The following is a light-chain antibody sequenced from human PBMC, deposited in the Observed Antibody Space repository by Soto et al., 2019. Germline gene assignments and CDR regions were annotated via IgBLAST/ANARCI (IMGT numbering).Light chain of an antibody. V-gene: IGKV1-5*03. Sequence: DIQMTQSPSTLSASVGDRVTITCRASQSISSWLAWYQQKPGQAPKLLIYKASTLQSGLPSRFSGSGSGTEFTHAISSLQPDDSATYYCQQYNDNWTFGQGTKVEIK. CDR2: KAS. CDR1: QSISSW. J-gene: IGKJ1*01. CDR3: QQYNDNWT.